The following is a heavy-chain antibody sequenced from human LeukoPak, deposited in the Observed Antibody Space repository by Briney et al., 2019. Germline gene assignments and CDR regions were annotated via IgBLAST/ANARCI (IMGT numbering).Heavy chain of an antibody. D-gene: IGHD5-24*01. CDR2: IYYSGST. CDR3: ARVGDGYNSSGVFDY. Sequence: LETLSLTCPVSGGSLSSYYWSWIRQPPGKGLGWVWYIYYSGSTNYNPSLKSRVTISVDTSKNQFSLKLSSVTAADTAVYYCARVGDGYNSSGVFDYWGQGTLVTVSS. CDR1: GGSLSSYY. J-gene: IGHJ4*02. V-gene: IGHV4-59*01.